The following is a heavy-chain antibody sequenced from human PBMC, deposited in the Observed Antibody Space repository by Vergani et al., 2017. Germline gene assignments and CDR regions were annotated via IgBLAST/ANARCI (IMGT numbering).Heavy chain of an antibody. D-gene: IGHD3-22*01. CDR2: ISSSSSYI. V-gene: IGHV3-21*01. CDR1: GSTFSSYS. J-gene: IGHJ4*02. CDR3: ARDLFYYDSSGYYSGFFDY. Sequence: EVQLVESGGGLVKPGGSLRLSCAASGSTFSSYSMNWVRQAPGKGLEWVSSISSSSSYIYYADSVKGRFTISRDNAKNSLYLQMNSLRAEDTAVYYCARDLFYYDSSGYYSGFFDYWGQGTLVTVSS.